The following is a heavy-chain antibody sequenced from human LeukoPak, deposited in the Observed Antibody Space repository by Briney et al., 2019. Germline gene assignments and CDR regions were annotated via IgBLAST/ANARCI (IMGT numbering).Heavy chain of an antibody. CDR1: GFTFSNAW. J-gene: IGHJ4*02. Sequence: GGSLRLSCAASGFTFSNAWMSWVRQAPGKGLEWVSSISSSSSYIYYADSVKGRFTISRDNAKNSLYLQMNSLRAEDTAVYYCATVSSGYYYEDYWGQGTLVTVSS. V-gene: IGHV3-21*01. CDR3: ATVSSGYYYEDY. CDR2: ISSSSSYI. D-gene: IGHD3-22*01.